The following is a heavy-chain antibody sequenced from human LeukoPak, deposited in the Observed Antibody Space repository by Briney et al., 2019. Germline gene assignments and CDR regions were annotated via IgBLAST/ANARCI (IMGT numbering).Heavy chain of an antibody. V-gene: IGHV3-23*01. CDR1: GFTFSCYA. CDR2: ISGSGGST. J-gene: IGHJ3*02. CDR3: VKVRRQGYSSSSLWSAFDI. D-gene: IGHD6-6*01. Sequence: GGSLRLSCAASGFTFSCYAMSWVRQAPGKGLEWVSAISGSGGSTYYADSVKGRFTISRDNSKNTLYLQMNSLRAEDTAVYYCVKVRRQGYSSSSLWSAFDIWGQGTMVTVSS.